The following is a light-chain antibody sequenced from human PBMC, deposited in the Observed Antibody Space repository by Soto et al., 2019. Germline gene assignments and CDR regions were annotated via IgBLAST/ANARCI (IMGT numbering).Light chain of an antibody. V-gene: IGKV1-5*01. CDR1: QRISSW. CDR3: QQYNRYSWA. Sequence: DIQMTQSPSTLSASIGDRVTISCRASQRISSWLAWYQQKPGKAPKLLIYDASSLESGVLSRFSGSGSGTDFTLTISSLQPDDFAAYYCQQYNRYSWAFGQGTKVEIK. J-gene: IGKJ1*01. CDR2: DAS.